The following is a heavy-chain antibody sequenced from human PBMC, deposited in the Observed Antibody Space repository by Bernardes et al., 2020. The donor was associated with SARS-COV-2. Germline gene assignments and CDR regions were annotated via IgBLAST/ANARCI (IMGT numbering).Heavy chain of an antibody. CDR2: VKSKTDGGTI. J-gene: IGHJ4*02. CDR3: STIGAWLVTDY. CDR1: GFIFSNAW. D-gene: IGHD6-19*01. Sequence: GGSLRLSCAASGFIFSNAWMSWVRQAPGKGLEWIGRVKSKTDGGTIDYAAPVKGRFTISRDDSINTLYLQMNSLKTEDTAMYYCSTIGAWLVTDYWGQGTQVTVSS. V-gene: IGHV3-15*01.